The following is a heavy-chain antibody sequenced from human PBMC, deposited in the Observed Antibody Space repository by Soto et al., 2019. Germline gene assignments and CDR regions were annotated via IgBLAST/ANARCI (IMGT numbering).Heavy chain of an antibody. J-gene: IGHJ5*02. Sequence: QVQLVESGGGVVQPGRSLRLSCAASGFSFSSYAMHWVRQAPGKGLEWVAVISYDGSNKYNADSVRGRFTISRDNSKNTLYLQMNSLRTEDTSVYYCARARVSGWHGGPHHWGQGTLVTVSP. CDR2: ISYDGSNK. D-gene: IGHD6-19*01. CDR3: ARARVSGWHGGPHH. CDR1: GFSFSSYA. V-gene: IGHV3-30-3*01.